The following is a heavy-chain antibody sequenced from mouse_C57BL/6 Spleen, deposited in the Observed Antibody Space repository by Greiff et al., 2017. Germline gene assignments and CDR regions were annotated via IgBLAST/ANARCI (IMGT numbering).Heavy chain of an antibody. CDR1: GYTFTSYW. CDR2: IHPNSGST. Sequence: QVQLQQPGAELVKPGASVKLSCKASGYTFTSYWMHWVKQRPGQGLEWIGMIHPNSGSTNYNEKFKSKATLTVDKSSSPAYMQLSSLTSEDSAVYYCARRNDGYRYWYVDVWGTGTTVTVSS. CDR3: ARRNDGYRYWYVDV. V-gene: IGHV1-64*01. D-gene: IGHD2-3*01. J-gene: IGHJ1*03.